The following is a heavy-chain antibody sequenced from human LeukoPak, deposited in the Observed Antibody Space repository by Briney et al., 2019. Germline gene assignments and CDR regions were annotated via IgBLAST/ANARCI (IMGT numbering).Heavy chain of an antibody. Sequence: SETLSLTCAVYGGSFSGYYWSWIRQPPGKGLEWIGEINHSGSTNYNPSLKSRVTISVDTSKNQFSLKLSSVTAADTAMFYCASRQRSGSFPDYWGQGTQVTVSS. J-gene: IGHJ4*02. CDR2: INHSGST. D-gene: IGHD5-12*01. V-gene: IGHV4-34*01. CDR1: GGSFSGYY. CDR3: ASRQRSGSFPDY.